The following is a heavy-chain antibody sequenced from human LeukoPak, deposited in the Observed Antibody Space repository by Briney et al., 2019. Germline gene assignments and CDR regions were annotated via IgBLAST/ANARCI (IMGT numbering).Heavy chain of an antibody. Sequence: PGGSLRLSCAASGFTFSSYDMNWVRRAPGKGLEWVSYISSSGSTIYYADSVKGRFTISRDNAKNSLYLQMNSLRAEDTAVYYCARGITVTTYGCDYWGQGTLVTVSS. V-gene: IGHV3-48*03. CDR1: GFTFSSYD. CDR3: ARGITVTTYGCDY. CDR2: ISSSGSTI. J-gene: IGHJ4*02. D-gene: IGHD4-17*01.